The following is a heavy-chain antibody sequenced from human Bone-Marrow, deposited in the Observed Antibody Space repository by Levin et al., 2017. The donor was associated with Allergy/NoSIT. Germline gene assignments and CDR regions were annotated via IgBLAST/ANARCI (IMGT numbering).Heavy chain of an antibody. CDR2: INPNTGIT. CDR3: ARDAPQNSFWSSQPHQLPCVYYAMDV. J-gene: IGHJ6*02. CDR1: GYTFTGQY. V-gene: IGHV1-2*02. Sequence: ASVKVSCKASGYTFTGQYIHWVRQAPGQGLEWIGWINPNTGITKYAQKFQGRVTMTRDTSITTAYMEVRSLTSDDTAVFFCARDAPQNSFWSSQPHQLPCVYYAMDVWGQGTTVIVS. D-gene: IGHD3-3*01.